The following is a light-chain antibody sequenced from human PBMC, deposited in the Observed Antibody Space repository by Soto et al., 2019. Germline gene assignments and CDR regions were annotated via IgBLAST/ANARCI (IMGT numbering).Light chain of an antibody. J-gene: IGKJ1*01. CDR2: GAS. V-gene: IGKV3-15*01. CDR3: QQYNNWPLWT. CDR1: QSVSSY. Sequence: TQSPGTLSLSPGERATLSCRASQSVSSYLAWYQQKPGQAPRLLVYGASTRPTGIPTRFSGSGSGTEFTLTISSLQSEDFAVYYCQQYNNWPLWTFGQGTKVDI.